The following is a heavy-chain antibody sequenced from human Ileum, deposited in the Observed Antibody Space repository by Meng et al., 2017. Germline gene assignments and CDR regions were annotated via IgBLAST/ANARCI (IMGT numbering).Heavy chain of an antibody. D-gene: IGHD1-26*01. CDR2: IHYTAGT. CDR1: GGSISATNW. V-gene: IGHV4-4*03. J-gene: IGHJ4*02. Sequence: QLRCLERGPGLVKPRGTLLLPCPVPGGSISATNWWYWVRQPPGKGLEWLGEIHYTAGTNYSPSLKSRVTMSVDKAKNQFSLILTSVTAADTAVYYCARDPYSGGPGDYWGQGTLVTVSS. CDR3: ARDPYSGGPGDY.